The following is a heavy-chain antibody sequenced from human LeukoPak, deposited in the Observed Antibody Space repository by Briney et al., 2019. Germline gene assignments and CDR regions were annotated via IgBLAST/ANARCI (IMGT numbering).Heavy chain of an antibody. CDR2: INHSGST. D-gene: IGHD5-24*01. CDR3: ARGRWLQILTRPYYYYYGMDV. J-gene: IGHJ6*02. CDR1: GGSFSGYY. Sequence: PSETLSFTCAVYGGSFSGYYWSWIRQPPGKGLEWIGEINHSGSTNYNPSLKSRVTISVDTSKNQFSLKLSSVTAADTAVYYCARGRWLQILTRPYYYYYGMDVWGQGTTVTVSS. V-gene: IGHV4-34*01.